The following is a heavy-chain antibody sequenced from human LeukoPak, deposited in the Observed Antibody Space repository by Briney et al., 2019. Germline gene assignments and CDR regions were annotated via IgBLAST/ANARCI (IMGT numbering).Heavy chain of an antibody. J-gene: IGHJ4*02. Sequence: PGGSLRLSCAASGFTFSSYAMSWVRQAPGKGLEWVSAISGSGGSTYYADSVKGRFTISRDNSKNTLYLQMNSLRAEDTAVYYCAKGDYYDSSGCLDYWGQGTLVAVSS. CDR1: GFTFSSYA. CDR3: AKGDYYDSSGCLDY. D-gene: IGHD3-22*01. CDR2: ISGSGGST. V-gene: IGHV3-23*01.